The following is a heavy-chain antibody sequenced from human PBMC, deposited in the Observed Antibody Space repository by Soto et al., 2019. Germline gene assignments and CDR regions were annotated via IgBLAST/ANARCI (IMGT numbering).Heavy chain of an antibody. CDR2: ISWNSGSI. CDR1: GFTFDDYA. D-gene: IGHD4-4*01. CDR3: AKDPPYSNYADY. V-gene: IGHV3-9*01. Sequence: GGSLRLSCAASGFTFDDYAMHWVRQAPGKGLEWVSGISWNSGSIGYADSVKGRFTISRDNSKNTLYLQMNSLRAEDTAVYYCAKDPPYSNYADYWGQGTLVTVSS. J-gene: IGHJ4*02.